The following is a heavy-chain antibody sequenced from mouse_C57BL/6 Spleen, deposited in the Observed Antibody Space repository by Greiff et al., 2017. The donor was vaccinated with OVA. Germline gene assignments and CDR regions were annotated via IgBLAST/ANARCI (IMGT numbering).Heavy chain of an antibody. CDR2: IYPGDGDT. V-gene: IGHV1-80*01. D-gene: IGHD1-1*01. CDR1: GYAFSSYW. Sequence: QVHVKQSGAELVKPGASVKISCKASGYAFSSYWMNWVKQRPGKGLEWIGQIYPGDGDTNYNGKFKGKATLTADKSSSTAYMQLSSLTSEDSAVYFCARERDYYGSSPWYFDVWGTGTTVTVSS. CDR3: ARERDYYGSSPWYFDV. J-gene: IGHJ1*03.